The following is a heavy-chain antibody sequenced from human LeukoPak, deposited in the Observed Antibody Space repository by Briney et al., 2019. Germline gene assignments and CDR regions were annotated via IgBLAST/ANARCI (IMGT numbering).Heavy chain of an antibody. D-gene: IGHD4-17*01. V-gene: IGHV4-31*03. CDR3: ARETTVTDRAFDY. Sequence: PQTLSLTCTVSGGSISSGGYYWSWIRQHPGTGLEWIGYIYYSGSTYYNPSLKSRVTISVDTSKNQFSLKLSSVTAADTAVYYCARETTVTDRAFDYWGQGTLVTVSS. CDR1: GGSISSGGYY. J-gene: IGHJ4*02. CDR2: IYYSGST.